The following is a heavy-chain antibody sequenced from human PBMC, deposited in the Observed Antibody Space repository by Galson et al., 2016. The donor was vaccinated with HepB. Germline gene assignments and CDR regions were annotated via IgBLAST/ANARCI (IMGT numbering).Heavy chain of an antibody. V-gene: IGHV3-33*02. J-gene: IGHJ6*02. CDR2: IWTGGSFI. CDR3: AREFYEYLRASYGPQGPVYYGMDV. Sequence: SLRLSCAASGFTFSDYGMHWVRQAPGKGLEWVAVIWTGGSFINYADSVKGRFTISRDDSTNTLFVQMNNLRPEDTAVYYCAREFYEYLRASYGPQGPVYYGMDVWGQGTTVTVSS. CDR1: GFTFSDYG. D-gene: IGHD3-16*01.